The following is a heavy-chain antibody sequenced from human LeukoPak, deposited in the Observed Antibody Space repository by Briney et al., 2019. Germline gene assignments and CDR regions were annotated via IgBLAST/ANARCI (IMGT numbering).Heavy chain of an antibody. J-gene: IGHJ4*02. V-gene: IGHV3-11*01. CDR1: GFNFNQHS. CDR2: ISRNGGAI. Sequence: GGSLRLSCAASGFNFNQHSMSWIRQAPGQGLEWISYISRNGGAIHYAESVEGRFTVSRDNAKKSLFLQMNTLRNDDTAVYFCARASSLIGGFDSWGRGTLVAVSS. D-gene: IGHD3-3*01. CDR3: ARASSLIGGFDS.